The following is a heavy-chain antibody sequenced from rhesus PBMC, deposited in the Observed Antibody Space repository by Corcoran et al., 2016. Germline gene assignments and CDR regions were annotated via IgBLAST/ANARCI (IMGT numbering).Heavy chain of an antibody. CDR2: IIYTGKTL. CDR1: GFTFSSYD. V-gene: IGHV3-136*01. CDR3: TRDQVTTSFDY. Sequence: EVQLVESGGGLVQPGGSLRLSCAASGFTFSSYDMSWVRQAPGKGLGWFSYIIYTGKTLYYADSVKGRFTISRDNAKNSLSLQMSSLRAEDTAVYYCTRDQVTTSFDYWGQGVLVTVSS. D-gene: IGHD4-17*01. J-gene: IGHJ4*01.